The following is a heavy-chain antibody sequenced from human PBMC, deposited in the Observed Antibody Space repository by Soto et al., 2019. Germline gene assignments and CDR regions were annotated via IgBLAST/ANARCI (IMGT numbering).Heavy chain of an antibody. J-gene: IGHJ6*02. CDR3: ARGLVGRGYYYYGMDV. CDR1: GGSISSGDYY. Sequence: SETLSLTCTVSGGSISSGDYYWSWIRQPPGKGLEWIGYIYHSGSTYYNPSLKSRVTISVDRSKNQFSLKLSSVTAADTAVYYCARGLVGRGYYYYGMDVWGQGTTVTVSS. V-gene: IGHV4-30-2*01. D-gene: IGHD6-19*01. CDR2: IYHSGST.